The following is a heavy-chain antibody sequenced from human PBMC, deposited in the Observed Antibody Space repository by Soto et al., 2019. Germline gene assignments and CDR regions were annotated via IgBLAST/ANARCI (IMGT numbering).Heavy chain of an antibody. Sequence: QVQLVQSGAELKKPGSSVKVSCKASGDTFSGYPINWVRQAPGAGLEWMGRIIPVFGTTNDAQRFEGRVTLTAAESTNTAYMELRGLLSADTAVYYCARDGGFGELKYWGPGTLVTVSS. CDR2: IIPVFGTT. J-gene: IGHJ4*02. D-gene: IGHD3-10*01. V-gene: IGHV1-69*18. CDR1: GDTFSGYP. CDR3: ARDGGFGELKY.